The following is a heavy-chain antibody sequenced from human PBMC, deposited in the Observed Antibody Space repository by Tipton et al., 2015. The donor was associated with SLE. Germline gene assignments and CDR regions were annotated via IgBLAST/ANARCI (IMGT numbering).Heavy chain of an antibody. J-gene: IGHJ4*02. CDR2: INHSGST. D-gene: IGHD6-6*01. Sequence: PSLTCAVYGGSFSGYHWSWIRQPPGKGLEWIGEINHSGSTNYNPSLKSRVTISVDTSKNQFSLKLSSVTAADTAVYYCARRNPYSSSSAIDYWGQGTLVTVSS. CDR1: GGSFSGYH. V-gene: IGHV4-34*01. CDR3: ARRNPYSSSSAIDY.